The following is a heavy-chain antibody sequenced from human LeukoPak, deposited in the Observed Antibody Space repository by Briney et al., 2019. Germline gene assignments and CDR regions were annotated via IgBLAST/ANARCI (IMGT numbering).Heavy chain of an antibody. Sequence: SETLSLTCAVYGGSFSGYYWSWIRQPPGKGLEWIGEINHSGSTNYNPSLKSRVTISVDTSKNQFSLKLSSVTAADTAVYYCARGLYYDSSGYYYVGDAFDIWGQGTMVTVSS. CDR1: GGSFSGYY. CDR2: INHSGST. V-gene: IGHV4-34*01. J-gene: IGHJ3*02. CDR3: ARGLYYDSSGYYYVGDAFDI. D-gene: IGHD3-22*01.